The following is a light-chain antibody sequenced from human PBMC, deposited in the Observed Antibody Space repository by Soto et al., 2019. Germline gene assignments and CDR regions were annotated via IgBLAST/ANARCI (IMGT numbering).Light chain of an antibody. Sequence: QSALTQPASVSGSPGQSITISCTGTSSDGGGYNYVSWYQQHPGKAPKLMIYEVSNRPSGVSNRFSGSKSGNTASLTISGPPAEDEADYYCSSYTSSSTLVVFGGGTKLTVL. J-gene: IGLJ2*01. CDR3: SSYTSSSTLVV. CDR2: EVS. CDR1: SSDGGGYNY. V-gene: IGLV2-14*01.